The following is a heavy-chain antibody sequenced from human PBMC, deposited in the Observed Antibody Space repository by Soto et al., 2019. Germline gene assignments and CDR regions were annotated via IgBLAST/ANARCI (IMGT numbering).Heavy chain of an antibody. CDR1: GGTFSNYA. J-gene: IGHJ6*02. CDR3: AXXEXXXXXXXXHGLDV. Sequence: QVQLVQSGAEVKKPGSSVKVSCKVSGGTFSNYAIDWVRLAPGHGLEWMGGIVPIFGTTYYTQKFQGRATIIADDSTTTAYLEMSSLRSEDTAIYYCAXXEXXXXXXXXHGLDVWGQGTAVTVSS. CDR2: IVPIFGTT. V-gene: IGHV1-69*12.